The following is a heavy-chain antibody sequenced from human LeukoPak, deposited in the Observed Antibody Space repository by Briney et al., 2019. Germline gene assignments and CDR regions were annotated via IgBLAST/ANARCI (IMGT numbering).Heavy chain of an antibody. CDR1: GDLINGYY. CDR2: VRDNGEN. CDR3: ARQPVNTAAFDI. Sequence: PSETLSLTCTVSGDLINGYYWSWIRQPPGKGLEWIAYVRDNGENNYNPSLKSRVAISVDTANNQISLRLDFVTAADTAIYYCARQPVNTAAFDIWGLGTMVTVSS. D-gene: IGHD5-18*01. J-gene: IGHJ3*02. V-gene: IGHV4-59*08.